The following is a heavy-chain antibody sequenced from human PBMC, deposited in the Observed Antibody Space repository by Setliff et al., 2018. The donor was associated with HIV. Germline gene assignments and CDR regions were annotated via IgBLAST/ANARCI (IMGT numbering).Heavy chain of an antibody. V-gene: IGHV4-4*07. CDR1: GGSINSYY. J-gene: IGHJ4*02. Sequence: NPSETLSLTCSVSGGSINSYYWSWIRQPAGKGLEWIGRIFSSGNTYYNPSLKSRVTMSVDTSKNQFSLNLNSVTAADTAIYYCARAPFPVAGFDYFDHWGQGTQVTVSS. CDR2: IFSSGNT. D-gene: IGHD6-19*01. CDR3: ARAPFPVAGFDYFDH.